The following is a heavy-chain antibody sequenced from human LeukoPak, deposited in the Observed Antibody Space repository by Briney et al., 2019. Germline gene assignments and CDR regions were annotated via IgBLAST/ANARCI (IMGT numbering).Heavy chain of an antibody. J-gene: IGHJ3*02. D-gene: IGHD1-26*01. CDR1: GGSISGHH. CDR3: ARLLRPGGRKGDAFDI. CDR2: FYDSGDF. V-gene: IGHV4-59*08. Sequence: SETLSLTCTVSGGSISGHHWTWIRQPPGTGLEWIGYFYDSGDFNYNPSLKSRVTIWMGMSNNQFSLTMSSVTAADTAMYYCARLLRPGGRKGDAFDIWGQGTLVTVSS.